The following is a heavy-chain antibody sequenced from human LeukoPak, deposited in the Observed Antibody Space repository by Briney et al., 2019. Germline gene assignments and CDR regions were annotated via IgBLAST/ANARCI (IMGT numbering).Heavy chain of an antibody. V-gene: IGHV1-2*02. Sequence: ASVKVSCTASGYIFTDYYMHWVRQAPGQGLEWMGWINPNSGGTNFAQNFQGRVTLTRDTSLSTVYMELTRLRSDDTAVYYCARAGGIKYNWHAVSLHVDYWGQGTLVTVSS. CDR3: ARAGGIKYNWHAVSLHVDY. D-gene: IGHD1-20*01. CDR1: GYIFTDYY. J-gene: IGHJ4*02. CDR2: INPNSGGT.